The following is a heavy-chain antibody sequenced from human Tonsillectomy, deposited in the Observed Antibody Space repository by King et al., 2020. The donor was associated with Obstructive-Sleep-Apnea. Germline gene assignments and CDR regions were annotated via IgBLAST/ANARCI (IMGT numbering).Heavy chain of an antibody. CDR3: ATGAGTAFDI. V-gene: IGHV6-1*01. CDR2: KCYRSKWYS. Sequence: VQLQQSGPGLVKPSQTLSLTCAISGDSVSSNSAAWKWIRQSPSRGLEWLGRKCYRSKWYSDYAISVKSRITINSDTSKNQFSLQLNSVTPEDTAVYYCATGAGTAFDIWGQGTMVTVSS. D-gene: IGHD1-14*01. J-gene: IGHJ3*02. CDR1: GDSVSSNSAA.